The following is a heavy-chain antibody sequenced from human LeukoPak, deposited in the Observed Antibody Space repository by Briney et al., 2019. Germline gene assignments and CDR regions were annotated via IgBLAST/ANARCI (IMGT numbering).Heavy chain of an antibody. D-gene: IGHD6-19*01. Sequence: GGSLRLSCAASGFTFSSYAMSWVRQAPGKGLEWVSAISGSGGSTYYADSVKGRFTISRDNSKNTLYLQMNSLRAEDTAVYYCAKAQLGGIAVAGTNFDYWGQGTLVTVSS. V-gene: IGHV3-23*01. CDR1: GFTFSSYA. CDR2: ISGSGGST. J-gene: IGHJ4*02. CDR3: AKAQLGGIAVAGTNFDY.